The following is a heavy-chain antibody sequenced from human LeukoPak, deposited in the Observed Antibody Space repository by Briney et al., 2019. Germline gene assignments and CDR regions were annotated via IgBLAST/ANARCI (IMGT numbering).Heavy chain of an antibody. CDR3: ATDASVVVPAAIQGSREFDP. D-gene: IGHD2-2*01. V-gene: IGHV1-24*01. CDR2: FDPEDGET. Sequence: ASVTVSCTVSGYTLTELSMHWVRQAPGKGLEWMGGFDPEDGETIYAQKFQGRVTMTEDTSTDTAYMELSSLRSEDTAVYYCATDASVVVPAAIQGSREFDPWGQGTLVTVSS. CDR1: GYTLTELS. J-gene: IGHJ5*02.